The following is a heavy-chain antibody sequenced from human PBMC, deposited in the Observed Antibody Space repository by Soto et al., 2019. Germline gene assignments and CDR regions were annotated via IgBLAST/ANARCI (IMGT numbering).Heavy chain of an antibody. CDR3: ARIWDSSGWPYYFDY. Sequence: GPTPVSPTQTLALSCTFSGFSLSSSGMRVSWIRQPPGKALEWLARIDLDDDKFYSASLKTRLTISKDTSKNQVVLTMTNMDPVDTATYYCARIWDSSGWPYYFDYWGQGTLVTVSS. V-gene: IGHV2-70*04. D-gene: IGHD6-19*01. J-gene: IGHJ4*02. CDR2: IDLDDDK. CDR1: GFSLSSSGMR.